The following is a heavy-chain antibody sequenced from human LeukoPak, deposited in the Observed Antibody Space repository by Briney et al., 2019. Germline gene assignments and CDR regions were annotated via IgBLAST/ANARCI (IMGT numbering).Heavy chain of an antibody. D-gene: IGHD3-10*01. CDR2: INPNSGGT. J-gene: IGHJ4*02. CDR3: SRERTLTICFDY. CDR1: GYTFTGYY. V-gene: IGHV1-2*02. Sequence: ASVNVSCKASGYTFTGYYMHWVRQAPGQGLEWMGWINPNSGGTNYAQKFQGRVTMTRDTSISTVYMELSRLRSDDTAVYYCSRERTLTICFDYWGQGTLVTVSS.